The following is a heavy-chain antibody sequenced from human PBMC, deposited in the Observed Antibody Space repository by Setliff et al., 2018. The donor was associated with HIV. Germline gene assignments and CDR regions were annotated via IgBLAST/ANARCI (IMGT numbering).Heavy chain of an antibody. CDR2: LYVSGDT. CDR1: DDPISSYY. J-gene: IGHJ6*03. Sequence: NPSETLSLTCYVTDDPISSYYWSWVRQPAGKGLEWIGRLYVSGDTNYNPSLKSRVTMSLDTSKKHFSLKLKSVTAADTAVYYCALTGHRLLRGYMDVWGKGTKVTVSS. CDR3: ALTGHRLLRGYMDV. V-gene: IGHV4-4*07. D-gene: IGHD2-15*01.